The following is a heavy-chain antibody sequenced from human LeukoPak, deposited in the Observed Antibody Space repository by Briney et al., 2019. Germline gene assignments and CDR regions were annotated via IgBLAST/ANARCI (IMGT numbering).Heavy chain of an antibody. V-gene: IGHV3-7*01. Sequence: GGSLRLSCAASGFTFSSYTMAWVRRAPGKGLEWVANIKQDGSEKSYVDSVKGRFTISRDNTKNSLYLQMDSLRAEDTAVYFCAREWAGPSFDYWGQGTLVTVSS. D-gene: IGHD6-19*01. J-gene: IGHJ4*02. CDR1: GFTFSSYT. CDR3: AREWAGPSFDY. CDR2: IKQDGSEK.